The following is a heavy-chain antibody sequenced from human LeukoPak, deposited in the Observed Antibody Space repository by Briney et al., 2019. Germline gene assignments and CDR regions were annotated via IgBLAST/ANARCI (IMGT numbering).Heavy chain of an antibody. V-gene: IGHV1-69*13. CDR2: IIPIFGTA. D-gene: IGHD1-26*01. J-gene: IGHJ4*02. CDR3: ARGARFGSYYEFNY. Sequence: ASVKVSCTASGYTFTTYGVTWVRQAPGQGLEWMGGIIPIFGTANYAQKFQGRVTITADESTSTAYMELSSLRSEDTAVYYCARGARFGSYYEFNYWGQGTLVTVSS. CDR1: GYTFTTYG.